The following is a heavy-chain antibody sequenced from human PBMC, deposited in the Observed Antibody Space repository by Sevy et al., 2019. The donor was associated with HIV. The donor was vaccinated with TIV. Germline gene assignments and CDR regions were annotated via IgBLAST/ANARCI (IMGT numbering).Heavy chain of an antibody. V-gene: IGHV3-13*01. CDR1: GFTFSSYD. CDR3: ARGGYSSSSDYFDY. CDR2: IGTAGDT. J-gene: IGHJ4*02. D-gene: IGHD6-6*01. Sequence: GGSLRLSCAASGFTFSSYDMHWVRQATGKGLEWVSAIGTAGDTSYPGSVKGRFTISRGNAKNSLYLQMNSLRAGDTAVYYCARGGYSSSSDYFDYWGQGTLVTVSS.